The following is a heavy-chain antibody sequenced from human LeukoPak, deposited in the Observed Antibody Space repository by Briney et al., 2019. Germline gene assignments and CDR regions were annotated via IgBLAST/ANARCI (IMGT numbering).Heavy chain of an antibody. V-gene: IGHV3-9*01. Sequence: PGGSLRLSCAASGFTFDDYAMHWVRQAPGKGLEWVSGISWNSGSIGYADSVKGRFTISRDNAKNSLYLQMNSLRAEDTALYYCAKDREVGATGSFDYWGQGTLVTVSS. CDR1: GFTFDDYA. CDR3: AKDREVGATGSFDY. CDR2: ISWNSGSI. D-gene: IGHD1-26*01. J-gene: IGHJ4*02.